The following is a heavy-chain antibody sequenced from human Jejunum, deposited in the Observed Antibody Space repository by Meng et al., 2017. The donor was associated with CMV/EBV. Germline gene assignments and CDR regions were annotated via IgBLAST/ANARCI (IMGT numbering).Heavy chain of an antibody. V-gene: IGHV3-48*03. Sequence: ILSHYEMNWVRQAPGKGLEWLSYISSSGGAVDYADSVRGRFTISRDNSKNTSYLQMNSLRGDDTAVYYCAKVSTFAYGPGSYFDYWGQGTLVTVSS. D-gene: IGHD3-10*01. CDR1: ILSHYE. J-gene: IGHJ4*02. CDR2: ISSSGGAV. CDR3: AKVSTFAYGPGSYFDY.